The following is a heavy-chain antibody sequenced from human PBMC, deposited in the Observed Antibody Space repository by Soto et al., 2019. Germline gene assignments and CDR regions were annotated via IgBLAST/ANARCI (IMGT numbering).Heavy chain of an antibody. CDR3: ARDRTTYYYGMDV. Sequence: QVQLQESGPGLVKPSQTLSLTCAVSGGSIRGGGYYWSWIRQHPGKGLEWIGYIFYSGSTSYNPSLKSRFTISIDTSKNQFALELSSVTGADTAVYYCARDRTTYYYGMDVWGPGTTVTVSS. V-gene: IGHV4-31*11. J-gene: IGHJ6*02. CDR2: IFYSGST. CDR1: GGSIRGGGYY. D-gene: IGHD2-2*01.